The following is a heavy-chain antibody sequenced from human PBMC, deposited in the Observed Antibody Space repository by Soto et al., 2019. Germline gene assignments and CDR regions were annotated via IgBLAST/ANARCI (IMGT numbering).Heavy chain of an antibody. CDR1: GFTFSSYA. D-gene: IGHD6-13*01. V-gene: IGHV3-23*01. CDR2: ISGSGGST. CDR3: AKKRQQLPHENWFDP. Sequence: PGGSLRLSCAASGFTFSSYAMSWVRQAPGKGLEWVSAISGSGGSTYYADSVKGRFTISRDNSKNTLYLQMNSLRAEDTAVYYCAKKRQQLPHENWFDPWGQGTLVTVSS. J-gene: IGHJ5*02.